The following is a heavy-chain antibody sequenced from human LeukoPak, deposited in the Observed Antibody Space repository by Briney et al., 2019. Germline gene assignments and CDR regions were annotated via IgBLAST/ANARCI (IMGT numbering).Heavy chain of an antibody. CDR2: MSPNSGNT. V-gene: IGHV1-8*01. D-gene: IGHD2-21*02. CDR1: GYTFTNYD. Sequence: ASVKVSCKASGYTFTNYDINWLRQATGQGLEWMGWMSPNSGNTGYEQKLQGRVTLTRNTSISTAYMELSSLRSEDTAVYYCATCGGDCGGAFDVWGQGTMVTVSS. CDR3: ATCGGDCGGAFDV. J-gene: IGHJ3*01.